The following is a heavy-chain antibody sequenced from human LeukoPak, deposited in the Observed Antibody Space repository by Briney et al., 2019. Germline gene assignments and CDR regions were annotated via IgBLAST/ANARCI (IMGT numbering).Heavy chain of an antibody. CDR2: ISSSSSYI. CDR1: GFTFSSYS. CDR3: ARNRFPGHLDY. V-gene: IGHV3-21*01. J-gene: IGHJ4*02. Sequence: GGSLRLSCAASGFTFSSYSMNWVRQTPGKGLEWVPSISSSSSYIYYADSVKGRFTISRDNAKNSLYLQMNSLRAEDTAVYYCARNRFPGHLDYWGQGTLVTVSS.